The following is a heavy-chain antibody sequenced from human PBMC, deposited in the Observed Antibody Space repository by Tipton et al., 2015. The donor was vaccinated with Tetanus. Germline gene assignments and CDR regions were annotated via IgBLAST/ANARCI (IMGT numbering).Heavy chain of an antibody. D-gene: IGHD3-10*01. CDR1: GFPFSRYW. J-gene: IGHJ4*02. V-gene: IGHV3-7*01. Sequence: SLRLSCVASGFPFSRYWTTWVRQAPGKGLEWVANINPDGSAKYYVDSVKGRFTISRDNAKNSLYLQINNLRVEDTAVYYCARGGHFSPFTYWGQGVLVTVSS. CDR2: INPDGSAK. CDR3: ARGGHFSPFTY.